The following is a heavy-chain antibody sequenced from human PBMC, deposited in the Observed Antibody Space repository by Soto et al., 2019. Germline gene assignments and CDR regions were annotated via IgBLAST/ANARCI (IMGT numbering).Heavy chain of an antibody. Sequence: SETLSLTCTVSGGSISSGGYYWSWIRQHPGKGLEWIGYIYYSGTTYYNPSLKSRVTISLDTSKNQFSLKLTSVTAADTAVYYCARRYYYGVWRSFYDYRAQGSPV. CDR3: ARRYYYGVWRSFYDY. CDR1: GGSISSGGYY. J-gene: IGHJ4*02. D-gene: IGHD3-16*01. V-gene: IGHV4-31*03. CDR2: IYYSGTT.